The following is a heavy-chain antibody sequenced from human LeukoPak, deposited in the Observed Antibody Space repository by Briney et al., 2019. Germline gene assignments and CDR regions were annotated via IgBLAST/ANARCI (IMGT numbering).Heavy chain of an antibody. CDR3: AVQSFDY. V-gene: IGHV3-64D*06. J-gene: IGHJ4*02. CDR1: GFTFSSYA. CDR2: INSDGGDT. Sequence: GGSLRLSCAASGFTFSSYAMNWVRQAPGKGLEYVSGINSDGGDTSYTASVKGRFTVSRDNSENTLYLQMSSLRPEDTAVYYCAVQSFDYWGQGTLVTVSS.